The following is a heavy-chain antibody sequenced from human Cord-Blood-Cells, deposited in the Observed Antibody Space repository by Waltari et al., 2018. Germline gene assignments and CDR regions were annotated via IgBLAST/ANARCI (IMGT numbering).Heavy chain of an antibody. D-gene: IGHD6-6*01. V-gene: IGHV1-69*01. Sequence: QVQLVQSGAEVKKPGSSVKVSCKASGGTFSSYAISWVQQAPGQGLEWMGGIIPIFGTANYTQKFQGRVTITADESTSTAYMELSSLRSEDTAVYYCAREKVAARPAFDIWGQGTMVTVSS. CDR1: GGTFSSYA. CDR2: IIPIFGTA. J-gene: IGHJ3*02. CDR3: AREKVAARPAFDI.